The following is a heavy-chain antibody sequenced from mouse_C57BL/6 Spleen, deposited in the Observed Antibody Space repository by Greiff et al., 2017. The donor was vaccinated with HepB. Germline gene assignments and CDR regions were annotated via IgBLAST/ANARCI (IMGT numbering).Heavy chain of an antibody. CDR3: ARSYSNYRDWHFGV. J-gene: IGHJ1*01. D-gene: IGHD2-5*01. Sequence: EVQVVESGGGLVHSGGSLSLSCAAPGFTFPDDYMSWVRQPPGKALEWLGFIRNKANGYTTEYSASVKGRFTISRDNSQSILYLQMNALRAEDSATYYCARSYSNYRDWHFGVWGAGTTFTISP. CDR1: GFTFPDDY. CDR2: IRNKANGYTT. V-gene: IGHV7-3*01.